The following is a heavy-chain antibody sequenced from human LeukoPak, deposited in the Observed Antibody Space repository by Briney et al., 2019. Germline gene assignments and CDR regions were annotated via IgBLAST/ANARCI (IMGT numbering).Heavy chain of an antibody. Sequence: GGSLRLSCAASGFTFSSYEMNWVRQAPGKGQEWVSYISSSGSTIYYADSVKGRFTISRDNAKNSLYLQMNSLRAEDTAVYYCARGYCSGGSCQTDYWGQGTLVTVSS. J-gene: IGHJ4*02. CDR1: GFTFSSYE. CDR3: ARGYCSGGSCQTDY. CDR2: ISSSGSTI. D-gene: IGHD2-15*01. V-gene: IGHV3-48*03.